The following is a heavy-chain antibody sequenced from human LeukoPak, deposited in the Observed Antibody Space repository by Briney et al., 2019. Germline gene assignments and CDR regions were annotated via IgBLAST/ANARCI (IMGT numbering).Heavy chain of an antibody. D-gene: IGHD6-19*01. V-gene: IGHV3-23*01. CDR2: ISGSGGST. J-gene: IGHJ5*02. Sequence: GGSLRLSCAASGFTFSSYAMSWVRQAPGKGLEWVSAISGSGGSTYYADSVKGRFTISRDNSKNSLYLQMNSLRAEDTAVYYCARAAAETGAFRDNWFDPWGQGTLVTVSS. CDR3: ARAAAETGAFRDNWFDP. CDR1: GFTFSSYA.